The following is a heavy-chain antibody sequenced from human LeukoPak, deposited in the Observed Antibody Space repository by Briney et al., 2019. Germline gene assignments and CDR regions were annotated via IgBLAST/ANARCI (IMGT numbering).Heavy chain of an antibody. CDR1: DGSISSYY. J-gene: IGHJ4*02. D-gene: IGHD3-22*01. V-gene: IGHV4-4*07. CDR2: MYTSGST. CDR3: ARALYYYDSSGYYYFDY. Sequence: SETLSLTCTVSDGSISSYYWSWIRQPAGKGLEWIGRMYTSGSTNYNPSLKSRVTISVDTSKNQFSLKLSSVTAADTAVYYCARALYYYDSSGYYYFDYWGQGTLVTVSS.